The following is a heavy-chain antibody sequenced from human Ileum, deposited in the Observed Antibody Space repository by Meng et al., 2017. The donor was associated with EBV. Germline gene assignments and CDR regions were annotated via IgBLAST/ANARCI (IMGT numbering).Heavy chain of an antibody. CDR1: GDSISNSAHY. J-gene: IGHJ4*02. CDR3: ARDPAYPRGLFDS. CDR2: FYRSGSS. D-gene: IGHD3-10*01. Sequence: QRHVPGAGQGLAKPSQSLSLACSGTGDSISNSAHYWNWIRRSPGKVLEWIARFYRSGSSYFDPSLKSRVSLSLDTSKNQFSLKLSSVTAADTALYYCARDPAYPRGLFDSWGQGILVTVSS. V-gene: IGHV4-39*07.